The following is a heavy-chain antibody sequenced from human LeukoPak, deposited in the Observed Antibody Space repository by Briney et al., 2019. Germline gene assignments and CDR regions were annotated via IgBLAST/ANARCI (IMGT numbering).Heavy chain of an antibody. CDR3: AKDVAGYSSVYYGMDV. Sequence: GGSLRLSCAASGFTFSSYGMHWVRQAPGKGLEWVAVISYDGSNKYYADSVKGRFTISRDNSNNTLYLQMNSLRAEDTAVYYCAKDVAGYSSVYYGMDVWGQGTTVTVSS. CDR2: ISYDGSNK. CDR1: GFTFSSYG. D-gene: IGHD6-19*01. J-gene: IGHJ6*02. V-gene: IGHV3-30*18.